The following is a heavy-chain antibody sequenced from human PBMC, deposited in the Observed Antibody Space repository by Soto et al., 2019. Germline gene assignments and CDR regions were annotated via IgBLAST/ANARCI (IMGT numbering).Heavy chain of an antibody. J-gene: IGHJ6*02. Sequence: EVQLLESGGGLVQPGGSLRLSCAASGFTFSSYAMSWVRQAPGKGLAWVSAISGSGGSTYYADSVKGRFTISRDNSKNTLYLQMNSLRAEDTAVYYCARGYCSSTSCYDYYYYGMDVWGQGTTVTVSS. CDR1: GFTFSSYA. D-gene: IGHD2-2*01. V-gene: IGHV3-23*01. CDR2: ISGSGGST. CDR3: ARGYCSSTSCYDYYYYGMDV.